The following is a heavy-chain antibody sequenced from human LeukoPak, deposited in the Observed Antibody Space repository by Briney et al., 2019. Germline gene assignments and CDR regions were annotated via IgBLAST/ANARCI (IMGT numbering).Heavy chain of an antibody. CDR1: GGSISSGGYY. J-gene: IGHJ2*01. CDR3: ARGGNWNYSPWYFDL. Sequence: SQTLSLTCTVSGGSISSGGYYWSWIRQHPGKGLEWIGYIYYSGSTYYNPSLKSRVTISVDRSKNQFSLKLSSVTAADTAVYYCARGGNWNYSPWYFDLWGRGTLVTVSS. V-gene: IGHV4-31*03. CDR2: IYYSGST. D-gene: IGHD1-7*01.